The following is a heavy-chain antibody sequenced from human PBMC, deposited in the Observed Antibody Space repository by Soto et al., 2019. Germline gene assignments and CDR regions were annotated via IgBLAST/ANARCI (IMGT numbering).Heavy chain of an antibody. Sequence: GGSLRLSCAASGFSFSDHYMDWVRQAPGKGLEWVGRIRNIANSYTTEYAASVKGRFTISRDDLKKALYLQMNSLQTEDTAVYWCGRDPGDYGVDYWGQGTLVTVSS. V-gene: IGHV3-72*01. CDR3: GRDPGDYGVDY. J-gene: IGHJ4*02. CDR2: IRNIANSYTT. CDR1: GFSFSDHY. D-gene: IGHD4-17*01.